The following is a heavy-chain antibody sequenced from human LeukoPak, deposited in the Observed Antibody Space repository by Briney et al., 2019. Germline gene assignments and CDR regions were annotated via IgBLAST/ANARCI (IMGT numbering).Heavy chain of an antibody. V-gene: IGHV3-20*04. CDR3: ARMDSSPRSYMDV. J-gene: IGHJ6*03. D-gene: IGHD6-13*01. CDR1: GFIFDDYG. Sequence: GGSLRLSCAASGFIFDDYGMSWVRQAPGKGLEWVSGINWNGGSRDYADSVNGRFIISIDNAKNSLYLQMNSLRAEDTALYYCARMDSSPRSYMDVWGKGTTVTVSS. CDR2: INWNGGSR.